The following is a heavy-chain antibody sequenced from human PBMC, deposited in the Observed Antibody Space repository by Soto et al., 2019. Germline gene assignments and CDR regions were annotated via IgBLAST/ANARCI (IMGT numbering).Heavy chain of an antibody. CDR3: AKDYGGKDGDY. V-gene: IGHV1-69*08. Sequence: QVQLVQSGAEVKKPGSSVKVSCKASGGTFSSYTISWVRQAPGQGLEWMGRIIPILGIANYAQKFQGRVTITADKPTSTAYLELSSLRSEDTAVYYCAKDYGGKDGDYWGQGILVTVSS. CDR1: GGTFSSYT. D-gene: IGHD4-17*01. J-gene: IGHJ4*02. CDR2: IIPILGIA.